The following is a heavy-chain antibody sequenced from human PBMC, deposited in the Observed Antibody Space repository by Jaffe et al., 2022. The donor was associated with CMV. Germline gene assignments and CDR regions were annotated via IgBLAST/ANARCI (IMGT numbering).Heavy chain of an antibody. CDR2: ISVTGDGT. D-gene: IGHD5-12*01. CDR1: GFTFRASA. CDR3: AKDGYNLGDFFDY. V-gene: IGHV3-23*01. J-gene: IGHJ4*02. Sequence: EVQLLESGGGLVQPGGSLRLSCAASGFTFRASAMSWVRQAPGKGLEWVSGISVTGDGTYYAASVKGRFTISRDNDMDTLYLQMNGLGVDDTALYYCAKDGYNLGDFFDYWGQGALVTVSS.